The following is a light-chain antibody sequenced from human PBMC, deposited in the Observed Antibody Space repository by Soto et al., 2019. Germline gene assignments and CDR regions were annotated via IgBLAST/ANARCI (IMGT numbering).Light chain of an antibody. Sequence: QSALTQPASVSGSPGQSITISCTGTSSDVGGYNHVSWYQQHPGKAPKLIIYEVRNRPSGVSNRLSGSKSGNTASLTISELQAEDEADYYCSSYTSRSTPVFGGGTKLTVL. J-gene: IGLJ2*01. V-gene: IGLV2-14*01. CDR1: SSDVGGYNH. CDR3: SSYTSRSTPV. CDR2: EVR.